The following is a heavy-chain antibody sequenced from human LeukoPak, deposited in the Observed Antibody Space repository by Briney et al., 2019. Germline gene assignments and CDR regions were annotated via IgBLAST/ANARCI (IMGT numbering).Heavy chain of an antibody. CDR2: INPNSGNT. D-gene: IGHD2-2*01. J-gene: IGHJ6*02. CDR1: VYTFTSYD. V-gene: IGHV1-8*01. CDR3: ARGGPYCSSTSCYYYYGMDV. Sequence: GASVKVSLKASVYTFTSYDINWVRQASGQPLEWMGWINPNSGNTGYAQKFQGRVTMTRNTSTSTAYMELRSLRSEDTAVYYCARGGPYCSSTSCYYYYGMDVWGQGTTVTVSS.